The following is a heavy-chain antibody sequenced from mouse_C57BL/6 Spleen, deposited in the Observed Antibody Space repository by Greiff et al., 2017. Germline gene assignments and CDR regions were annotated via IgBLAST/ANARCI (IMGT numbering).Heavy chain of an antibody. V-gene: IGHV1-76*01. CDR3: ARDHGAMDY. CDR2: IYPGSGNS. J-gene: IGHJ4*01. CDR1: GFTFTDYY. Sequence: VQLVESGAELVRPGASVKLSCKASGFTFTDYYINWVKQRPGQGLEWIARIYPGSGNSYYYEKFKVKATLTAAKSSSTAYMQLSSLTSEGSAVYFCARDHGAMDYWGQGTSVTVSS.